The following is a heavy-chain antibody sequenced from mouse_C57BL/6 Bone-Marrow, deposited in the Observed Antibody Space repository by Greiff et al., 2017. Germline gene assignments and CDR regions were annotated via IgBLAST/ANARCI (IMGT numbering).Heavy chain of an antibody. CDR1: GYTFTDYY. Sequence: QVQLKQSGAELVRPGASVTLSCKASGYTFTDYYINWVKQRPGQGLEWIARIYPGSGNTYYNEKFKGKATLTAEKSSSTAYMQLSSLTSEDSAVYFCARTLYYYGSSSWFAYWGQGTLVTVSA. J-gene: IGHJ3*01. CDR3: ARTLYYYGSSSWFAY. V-gene: IGHV1-76*01. CDR2: IYPGSGNT. D-gene: IGHD1-1*01.